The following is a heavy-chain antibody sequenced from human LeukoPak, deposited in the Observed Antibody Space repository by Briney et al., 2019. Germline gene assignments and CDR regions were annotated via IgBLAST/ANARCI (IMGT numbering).Heavy chain of an antibody. Sequence: SETLSLTCAVYGGSFSGYYWSWIRQRPGKGLEWSGEINLSGGTNYNPSLKSRVTISVDKPKTQFSLKLSPLTAADTAVYYCARGRLRAYSSSWQMDYWGQGTLVTVSS. CDR3: ARGRLRAYSSSWQMDY. CDR2: INLSGGT. CDR1: GGSFSGYY. J-gene: IGHJ4*02. V-gene: IGHV4-34*01. D-gene: IGHD6-13*01.